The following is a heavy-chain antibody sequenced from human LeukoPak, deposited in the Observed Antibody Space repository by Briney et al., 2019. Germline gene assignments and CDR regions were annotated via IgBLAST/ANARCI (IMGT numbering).Heavy chain of an antibody. J-gene: IGHJ4*02. CDR2: VSGSDENK. CDR1: GFTVGSYY. V-gene: IGHV3-11*01. CDR3: ARAGLGGHYIDY. Sequence: PGGSLRLSCAASGFTVGSYYMTWIRQAPGQGLEWISYVSGSDENKYYAGSVRGRFAISRDNAEKSLFLQMSNVRAEDTAVYYCARAGLGGHYIDYWGQGTLVTVSS. D-gene: IGHD2-15*01.